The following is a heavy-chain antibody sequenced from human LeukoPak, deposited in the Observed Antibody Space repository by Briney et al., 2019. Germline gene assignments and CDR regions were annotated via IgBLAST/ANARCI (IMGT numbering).Heavy chain of an antibody. CDR3: AKSLRGYSASRFDC. V-gene: IGHV3-23*01. CDR1: GFSFSGYA. J-gene: IGHJ4*02. CDR2: ISGSGATK. D-gene: IGHD4-11*01. Sequence: PGGSLRLSCAASGFSFSGYAMSWVRQAPGKGLEWVSTISGSGATKYYADSVKGRVIISRDNSKNTLYLQMNSLRAEDMAVYYCAKSLRGYSASRFDCWGQGALVTVSS.